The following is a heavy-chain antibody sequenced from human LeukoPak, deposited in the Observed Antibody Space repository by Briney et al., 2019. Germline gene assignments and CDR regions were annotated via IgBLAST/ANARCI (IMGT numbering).Heavy chain of an antibody. V-gene: IGHV3-7*05. J-gene: IGHJ6*02. D-gene: IGHD2-21*01. CDR3: GIAMDV. Sequence: PGGSLRLSCAASGFTFSSYWMNWVRQAPGKGLEWVANIKQDGSEEYYVDSVKGRFTISRDNAKNSLYLQMSSLRAEDTAVYYCGIAMDVWGRGTTVTVSS. CDR2: IKQDGSEE. CDR1: GFTFSSYW.